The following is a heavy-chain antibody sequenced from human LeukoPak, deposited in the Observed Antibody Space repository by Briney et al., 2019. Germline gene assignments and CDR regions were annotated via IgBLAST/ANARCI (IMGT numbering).Heavy chain of an antibody. J-gene: IGHJ5*02. Sequence: PSETLSLTCTVSGYSISSGYYWGWIRQPPGKGLEWIGSGSTYYNPSLKSRVTISVDTSKNQFSLKLSSVTAADTAAYYCARHGILNLDYGGNWFDPWGQGTLVTVSS. CDR1: GYSISSGYY. CDR3: ARHGILNLDYGGNWFDP. D-gene: IGHD4-23*01. CDR2: SGST. V-gene: IGHV4-38-2*02.